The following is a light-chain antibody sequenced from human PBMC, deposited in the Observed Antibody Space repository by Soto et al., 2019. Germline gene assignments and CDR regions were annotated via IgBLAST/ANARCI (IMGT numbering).Light chain of an antibody. J-gene: IGLJ1*01. V-gene: IGLV1-40*01. CDR2: GDS. CDR1: SSNIGAGYD. CDR3: QSYDSSLSGYV. Sequence: QSVLTQPPSVSGAPGQRVTISCAGSSSNIGAGYDVHWYQLLPGTAPKLLIYGDSNRPSGVPDRFSGSKSDTSASLAITGLQAEDEADYYCQSYDSSLSGYVFGTGTKATVL.